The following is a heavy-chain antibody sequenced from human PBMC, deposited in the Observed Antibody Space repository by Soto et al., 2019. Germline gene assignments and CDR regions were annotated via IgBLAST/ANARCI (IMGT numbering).Heavy chain of an antibody. V-gene: IGHV1-69*12. CDR2: IIPVFGTA. CDR3: ARGDATKLGFTNYYGMDV. Sequence: QVQLVQSGAEVKKPGSSVKVSCKASGGSLTNYGVSWVRQAPGQGLEWMGGIIPVFGTANYAQKFQGRVTFAADESKSTVFMDVRSLRSEDTAVYYCARGDATKLGFTNYYGMDVWGQGTTVTVSS. D-gene: IGHD3-16*01. J-gene: IGHJ6*02. CDR1: GGSLTNYG.